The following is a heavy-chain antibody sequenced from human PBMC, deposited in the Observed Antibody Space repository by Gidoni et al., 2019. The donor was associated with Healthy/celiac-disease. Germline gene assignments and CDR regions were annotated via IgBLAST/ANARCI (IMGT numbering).Heavy chain of an antibody. CDR3: ARVTAITGLDY. Sequence: QVQLQQWGAGLLKPSETLSLTCAVSGGSFSGYYWSWIRQPPGKGLEWIGEINHSGSTNYNPSLKSRVTISVDTSKNQFSLKLSSVTAADTAVYYCARVTAITGLDYWGQGTLVTVSS. CDR2: INHSGST. CDR1: GGSFSGYY. J-gene: IGHJ4*02. D-gene: IGHD2-21*02. V-gene: IGHV4-34*01.